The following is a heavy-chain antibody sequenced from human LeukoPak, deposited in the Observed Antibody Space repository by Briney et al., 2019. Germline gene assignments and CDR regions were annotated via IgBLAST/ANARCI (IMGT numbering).Heavy chain of an antibody. J-gene: IGHJ4*02. CDR2: INPNGGGT. CDR3: ARDYCGGDCYYFEYFDY. CDR1: GYTFTGYY. Sequence: ASVKVSCKASGYTFTGYYMHWVRQAPGQGLEWMGWINPNGGGTNYAQKFQGRVTMTRDTSISTAYMELSRLRSDDTAVYYCARDYCGGDCYYFEYFDYWGQGTLVTVSS. V-gene: IGHV1-2*02. D-gene: IGHD2-21*01.